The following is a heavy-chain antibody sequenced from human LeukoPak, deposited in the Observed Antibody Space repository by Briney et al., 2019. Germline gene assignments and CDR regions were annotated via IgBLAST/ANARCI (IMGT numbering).Heavy chain of an antibody. CDR3: ARGGLHYYDFWSGYYTRPDAFDI. V-gene: IGHV3-30-3*01. CDR2: ISYDGSNK. D-gene: IGHD3-3*01. Sequence: GSLRLSCAASGFTFSSYAMHWVRQAPGKGLEWVAVISYDGSNKYYADSVKGRFTISRDNSKNTLYLQMNSLRSEDTAVYYCARGGLHYYDFWSGYYTRPDAFDIWGQGTMVTVSS. CDR1: GFTFSSYA. J-gene: IGHJ3*02.